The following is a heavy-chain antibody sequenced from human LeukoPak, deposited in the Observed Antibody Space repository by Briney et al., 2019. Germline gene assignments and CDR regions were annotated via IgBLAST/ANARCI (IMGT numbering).Heavy chain of an antibody. CDR3: ARLGARQMLEY. J-gene: IGHJ4*02. Sequence: GGSLRLSCAASEFTFNSYWMSWVRQAPGKGLEWVANIKQDGGQIYYLDSVKGRFTVTRDNAKNSLYLQMNSLRAEDTAVYYCARLGARQMLEYWGQGTLVTVSS. D-gene: IGHD4-17*01. CDR2: IKQDGGQI. V-gene: IGHV3-7*01. CDR1: EFTFNSYW.